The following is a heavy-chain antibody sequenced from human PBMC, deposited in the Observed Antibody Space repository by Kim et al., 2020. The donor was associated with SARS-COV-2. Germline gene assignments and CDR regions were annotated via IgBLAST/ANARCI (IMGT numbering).Heavy chain of an antibody. CDR3: TRLDDGFDI. V-gene: IGHV3-73*01. CDR2: IKNKADRHAT. Sequence: GGSLRLSCAASGFRFSDSAMHWVRQASGKGLEWVGRIKNKADRHATAYAASVKDRFTISRDDSKNTAYLQMSSRKTEDTAVYYCTRLDDGFDIWGQGTMVTVSS. J-gene: IGHJ3*02. CDR1: GFRFSDSA.